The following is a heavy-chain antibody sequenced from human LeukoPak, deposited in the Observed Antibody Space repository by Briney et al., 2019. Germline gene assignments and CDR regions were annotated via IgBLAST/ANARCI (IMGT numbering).Heavy chain of an antibody. V-gene: IGHV4-59*01. CDR2: IYYSGST. Sequence: PSETLSLTCTVSGGSISSYYWSWIRQPPGKGLEWIGYIYYSGSTNYNPSLKSRVTISVDTSKNQFSLKLSSVTAADTAVYYCATNTYCSGGSCYYVFAFDIWGQGTMVTVSS. CDR1: GGSISSYY. J-gene: IGHJ3*02. D-gene: IGHD2-15*01. CDR3: ATNTYCSGGSCYYVFAFDI.